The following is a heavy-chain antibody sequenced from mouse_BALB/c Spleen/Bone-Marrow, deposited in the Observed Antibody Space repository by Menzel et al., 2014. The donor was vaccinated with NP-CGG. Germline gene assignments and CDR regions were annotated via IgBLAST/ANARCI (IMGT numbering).Heavy chain of an antibody. CDR2: IDPANGNT. J-gene: IGHJ4*01. Sequence: VQLQQPGAELVKPGASVKLSCTASGFNIKDTYMHWVKQRPEQGLEWIGRIDPANGNTKYDPRFQGKATITADTSSNTAYLLFSSLTSEDTAVYYCARWEYYAMDYWGQGTSVTVSS. V-gene: IGHV14-3*02. CDR3: ARWEYYAMDY. CDR1: GFNIKDTY. D-gene: IGHD4-1*01.